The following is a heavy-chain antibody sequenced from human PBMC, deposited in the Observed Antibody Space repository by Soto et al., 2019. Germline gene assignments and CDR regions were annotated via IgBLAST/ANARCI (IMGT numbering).Heavy chain of an antibody. Sequence: SEALSLTCTVSGGSITTGGYYWSWIRQDPGKGLEWIGYIYYSGSTNYNPSLKSRVTISVDTSKNQFSLKLSSVTAADTAVYYCSRRYGYCFDFWGQGTLVLGSS. CDR3: SRRYGYCFDF. V-gene: IGHV4-61*08. CDR1: GGSITTGGYY. CDR2: IYYSGST. D-gene: IGHD2-2*03. J-gene: IGHJ5*01.